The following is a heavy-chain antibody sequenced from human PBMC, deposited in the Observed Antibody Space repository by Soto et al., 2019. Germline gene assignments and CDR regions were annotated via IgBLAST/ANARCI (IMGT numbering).Heavy chain of an antibody. V-gene: IGHV4-59*01. D-gene: IGHD3-16*01. CDR2: IYYSGST. Sequence: PSETLSLTCTVSGGSISSYYWSWIRRPPGKGLEWIGYIYYSGSTNYNPSLKSRVTISVDTSKNQFSLKLSSVTAADTAVYYCARGGSDWFDPWGQGTLVTVSS. CDR3: ARGGSDWFDP. CDR1: GGSISSYY. J-gene: IGHJ5*02.